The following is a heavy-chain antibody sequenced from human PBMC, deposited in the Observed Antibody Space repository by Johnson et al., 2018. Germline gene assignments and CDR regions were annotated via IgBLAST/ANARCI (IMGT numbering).Heavy chain of an antibody. CDR3: VRDQDYAFND. D-gene: IGHD2-15*01. J-gene: IGHJ3*01. CDR2: IGSGGNI. CDR1: TFLTSYH. Sequence: VQLVESGGGLAQPGESLGLSCSVSTFLTSYHMNWVRQAPGKGLEWLSYIGSGGNIYYADSVKGRFTISRDHAKNSLYLQMNSLRDEDTALYYCVRDQDYAFNDWGQGTMVIVSS. V-gene: IGHV3-48*02.